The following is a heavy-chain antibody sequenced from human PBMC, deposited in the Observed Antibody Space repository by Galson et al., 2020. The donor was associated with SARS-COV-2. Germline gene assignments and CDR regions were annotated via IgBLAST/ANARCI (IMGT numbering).Heavy chain of an antibody. CDR1: GDSVSSNSAA. Sequence: SQTLSLPCAISGDSVSSNSAAWNWIRQSPSRGLEWLGRTYYRSQWSTDYAMSVKSRITINPDTSKNQFSLQLNSVTPEDTAIYYCAGRVAGAGSLHIWCQGTMVIVSS. D-gene: IGHD6-13*01. CDR2: TYYRSQWST. CDR3: AGRVAGAGSLHI. J-gene: IGHJ3*02. V-gene: IGHV6-1*01.